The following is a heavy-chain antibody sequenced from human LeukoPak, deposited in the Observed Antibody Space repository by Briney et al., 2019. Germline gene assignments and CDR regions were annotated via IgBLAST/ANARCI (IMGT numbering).Heavy chain of an antibody. CDR1: GFTFSSYA. J-gene: IGHJ4*02. D-gene: IGHD1-26*01. V-gene: IGHV3-23*01. CDR2: ISGSGGST. Sequence: GGSLRLSCAASGFTFSSYAMSWVRQAPGKGLEWVSAISGSGGSTYYADSVKGRFTISRDNSKNTLYLQMNSLRAEDTAVYYCAKGRGLSGSYLRGVDYWGQGTLVTVSS. CDR3: AKGRGLSGSYLRGVDY.